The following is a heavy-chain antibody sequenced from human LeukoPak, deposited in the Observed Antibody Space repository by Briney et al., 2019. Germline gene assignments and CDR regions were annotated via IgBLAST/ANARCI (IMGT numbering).Heavy chain of an antibody. D-gene: IGHD3-22*01. Sequence: GGSLRLSCAASGFTFSSYAMSWVRQAPGKGLEWVSAISGSGGSIYYADSVKGRFTISRDNSKNTLYLQMNSLRAEDTAVYYCARDHSYDSSGYYYGGTDYWGQGTLVTVSS. CDR3: ARDHSYDSSGYYYGGTDY. CDR1: GFTFSSYA. CDR2: ISGSGGSI. J-gene: IGHJ4*02. V-gene: IGHV3-23*01.